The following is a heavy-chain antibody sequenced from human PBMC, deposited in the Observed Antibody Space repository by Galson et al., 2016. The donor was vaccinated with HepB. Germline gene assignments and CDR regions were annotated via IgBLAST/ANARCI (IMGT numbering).Heavy chain of an antibody. J-gene: IGHJ4*02. V-gene: IGHV4-31*03. CDR2: IYYTGST. Sequence: TLSLTCTVSGGSISSGGYYWGWIRQHPGKGLEWIGYIYYTGSTYYTPSLKSRVTISVDTSKNQFSLRLSSLTAADTAVYYCARSGYDYGDYVPLDFWGQGTLVTVSS. CDR3: ARSGYDYGDYVPLDF. D-gene: IGHD4-17*01. CDR1: GGSISSGGYY.